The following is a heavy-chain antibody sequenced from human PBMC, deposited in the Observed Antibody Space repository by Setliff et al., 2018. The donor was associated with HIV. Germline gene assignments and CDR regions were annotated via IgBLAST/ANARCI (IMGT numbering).Heavy chain of an antibody. V-gene: IGHV1-69*10. J-gene: IGHJ5*02. CDR3: ARWSCGRATCYDSPYNWFDP. D-gene: IGHD2-2*01. CDR1: GGTFDSHA. CDR2: IIHILGIR. Sequence: SVKVSCKASGGTFDSHAISWVRQAPGQGFEWMGGIIHILGIRNYAQKLQGRVTMTTDTSTSTTYMELTSLRSDDTAVYYCARWSCGRATCYDSPYNWFDPWGQGTLVTVSS.